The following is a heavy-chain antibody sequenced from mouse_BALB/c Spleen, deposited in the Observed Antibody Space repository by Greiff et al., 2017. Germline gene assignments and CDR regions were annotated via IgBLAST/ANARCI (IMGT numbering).Heavy chain of an antibody. CDR3: ERARGYGNYGWIDD. Sequence: EVQGVESGGGLVKPGGSLKLSCAASGFTFSDYYMYWVRQTPEKRLEWVATISDGGSYTYYHDSVKGRFTISRDNAKNNLYLQMSSLKSEDTAMYVCERARGYGNYGWIDDWGPGTSVTVSS. D-gene: IGHD2-10*02. CDR2: ISDGGSYT. V-gene: IGHV5-4*02. CDR1: GFTFSDYY. J-gene: IGHJ4*01.